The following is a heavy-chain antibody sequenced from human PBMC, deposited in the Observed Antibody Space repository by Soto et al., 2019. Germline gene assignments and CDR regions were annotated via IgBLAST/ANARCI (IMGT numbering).Heavy chain of an antibody. J-gene: IGHJ5*02. D-gene: IGHD6-13*01. Sequence: QVTVKESGPVLVKPTETLTLTCTVSGFSLSNAGLGVSWIRQPPGKALEWLAHIFSNDEKSYSTSLKSPLTISKDTSKCQVVLTMTNMDPVDTATYYCASTYSTSLYWFDPWGQGTLVTVSS. CDR1: GFSLSNAGLG. CDR2: IFSNDEK. CDR3: ASTYSTSLYWFDP. V-gene: IGHV2-26*04.